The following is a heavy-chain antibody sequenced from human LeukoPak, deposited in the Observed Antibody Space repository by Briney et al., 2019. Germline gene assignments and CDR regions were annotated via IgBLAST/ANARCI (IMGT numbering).Heavy chain of an antibody. V-gene: IGHV3-66*01. J-gene: IGHJ4*02. CDR3: AREKYYYDSSGSHYYFDY. D-gene: IGHD3-22*01. CDR2: IYSGGST. CDR1: GFTLRSEW. Sequence: GGSLRLSCAASGFTLRSEWMSWVRQAPGKGLEWVSVIYSGGSTYYADSVKGRFTISRDNSKNTLYLQMNSLRAEDTAVYYCAREKYYYDSSGSHYYFDYWGQGTLVTVSS.